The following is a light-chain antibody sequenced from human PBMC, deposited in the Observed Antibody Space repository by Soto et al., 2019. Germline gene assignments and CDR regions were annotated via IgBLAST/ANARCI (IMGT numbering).Light chain of an antibody. CDR3: QQYNTAPLT. V-gene: IGKV1-27*01. CDR2: GIS. J-gene: IGKJ4*01. Sequence: DFQMTESPSSLSASVVDIVTITCRASQSFSTYLAWYQQKPGKVPKLLISGISSLHSGVPSRFSGSGYGTEFTLTISNLQPEDVATYYCQQYNTAPLTFGGGTKVDIK. CDR1: QSFSTY.